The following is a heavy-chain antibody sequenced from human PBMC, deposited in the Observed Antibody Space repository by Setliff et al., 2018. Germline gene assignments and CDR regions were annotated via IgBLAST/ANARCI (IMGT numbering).Heavy chain of an antibody. CDR1: GFTFSAYW. D-gene: IGHD2-21*01. CDR2: TNSDESTK. V-gene: IGHV3-74*01. CDR3: TTRYHNPGDGYMAVFDF. Sequence: GGSLRLSCAASGFTFSAYWMHWVHQAPGKELVWVSRTNSDESTKTYADSVKGRFTISRDNSKNTLYLQMNSLRAEDTAVYYCTTRYHNPGDGYMAVFDFWGQGSLVTVSS. J-gene: IGHJ4*02.